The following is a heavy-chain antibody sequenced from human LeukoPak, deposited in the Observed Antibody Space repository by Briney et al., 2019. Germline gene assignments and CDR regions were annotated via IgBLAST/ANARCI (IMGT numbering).Heavy chain of an antibody. D-gene: IGHD6-19*01. Sequence: QPGGSLRLSCAASGFTFSTYAMNWVRQAPGKGLEWVSGISWNSGSIGYADSVKGRFTISRDNAKNSLYLQMNSLRAEDMALYYCAKAGVRDSSGWYYFDYWGQGTLVTVSS. J-gene: IGHJ4*02. CDR3: AKAGVRDSSGWYYFDY. V-gene: IGHV3-9*03. CDR2: ISWNSGSI. CDR1: GFTFSTYA.